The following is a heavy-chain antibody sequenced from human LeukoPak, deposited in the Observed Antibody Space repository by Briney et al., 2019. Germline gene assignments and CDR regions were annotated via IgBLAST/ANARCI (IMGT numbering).Heavy chain of an antibody. J-gene: IGHJ4*02. V-gene: IGHV4-4*02. CDR3: VRSSGDWDIVATITLAY. D-gene: IGHD5-12*01. Sequence: SGTLSLTCGVSGYSISSNHWWEWVRQPPGKGLEWIGEIYHDGTTKYSASLKSRATISLDKFKNQFSLNVISVTAADTAVYYCVRSSGDWDIVATITLAYWGQGTLVTVSS. CDR2: IYHDGTT. CDR1: GYSISSNHW.